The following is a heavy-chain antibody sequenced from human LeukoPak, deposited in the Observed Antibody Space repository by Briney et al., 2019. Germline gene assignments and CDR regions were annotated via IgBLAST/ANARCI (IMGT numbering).Heavy chain of an antibody. CDR3: ARHSVEGSWYGDY. D-gene: IGHD6-13*01. J-gene: IGHJ4*02. CDR1: GSSFTSYW. CDR2: IYPGDSDT. V-gene: IGHV5-51*01. Sequence: GGSLQISCKGAGSSFTSYWIGWGRQVPGKGLEGMGIIYPGDSDTRYSPSFQGQVTISADKSIRTAYLQWSSLKASDTAMYYCARHSVEGSWYGDYWGQGTLVTVSS.